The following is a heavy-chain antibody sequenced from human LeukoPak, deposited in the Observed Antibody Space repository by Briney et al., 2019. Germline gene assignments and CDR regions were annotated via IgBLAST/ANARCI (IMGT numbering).Heavy chain of an antibody. V-gene: IGHV1-2*02. CDR1: GYTFTVYY. D-gene: IGHD3-22*01. Sequence: ASVTVSCEASGYTFTVYYMHWVRQAPGQGLEWMGWINPNSGGTNYAQKFQGRGTMTRDTAISTAYMELSRLRSDDTAVYYCARWYYYDRRGFDHWGQGTLVTVSS. J-gene: IGHJ5*02. CDR3: ARWYYYDRRGFDH. CDR2: INPNSGGT.